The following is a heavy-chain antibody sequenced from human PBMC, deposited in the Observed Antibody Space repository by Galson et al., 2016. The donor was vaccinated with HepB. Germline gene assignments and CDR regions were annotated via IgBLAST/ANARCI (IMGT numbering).Heavy chain of an antibody. CDR1: RFTCRCYA. Sequence: SLRLSCASARFTCRCYAMSCVRRAPGNGLERVSDISGAGRTTQYADSVKGRFTISRDNSRDTLYLQMDRLRAADTAVYYCAKERGWYGGPNYGSWGQGTLVTVSS. D-gene: IGHD2-15*01. J-gene: IGHJ5*02. V-gene: IGHV3-23*01. CDR3: AKERGWYGGPNYGS. CDR2: ISGAGRTT.